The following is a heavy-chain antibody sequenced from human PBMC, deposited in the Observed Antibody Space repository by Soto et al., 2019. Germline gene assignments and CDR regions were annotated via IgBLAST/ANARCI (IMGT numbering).Heavy chain of an antibody. J-gene: IGHJ5*02. V-gene: IGHV3-21*01. Sequence: GGSLRLSCAASGFTFSSYNMHWVRQAPGEGLEWVSSISSSSDYIYYADSVKGRFTISRDNAKNSLYLQMNSLRAEDTAVYYCTYSGSYFHTGFDPWGQGALVTVSS. CDR1: GFTFSSYN. CDR3: TYSGSYFHTGFDP. D-gene: IGHD3-10*01. CDR2: ISSSSDYI.